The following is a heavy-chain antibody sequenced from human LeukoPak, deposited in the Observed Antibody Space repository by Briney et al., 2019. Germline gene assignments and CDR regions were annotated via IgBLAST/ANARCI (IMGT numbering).Heavy chain of an antibody. Sequence: PSETLSLTCAVSGGSISSSNWWSWVRQPPGKGLEWIGEIYHSGSTNYNPSLKSRVTISVDKSKNQFSLKLSSVTAADTAVYYCARGRIAAAAYYYYGMDVWGQGTTVTVSS. V-gene: IGHV4-4*02. CDR3: ARGRIAAAAYYYYGMDV. D-gene: IGHD6-13*01. J-gene: IGHJ6*02. CDR1: GGSISSSNW. CDR2: IYHSGST.